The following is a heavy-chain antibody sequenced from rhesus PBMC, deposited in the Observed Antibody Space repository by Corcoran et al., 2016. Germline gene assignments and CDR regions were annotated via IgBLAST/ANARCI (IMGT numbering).Heavy chain of an antibody. J-gene: IGHJ4*01. CDR2: IFDSSTST. V-gene: IGHV4S10*01. CDR3: ARGQSYFDY. CDR1: GGSISDSYR. Sequence: QVQLQESGPGVVKPSETLSLTCAVSGGSISDSYRWSWVRQPPGKGLVGSGYIFDSSTSTNYNPSLKSRVTISKDTSKNQFSLKLSSVTAADTAVYYCARGQSYFDYWGQGVLVTVSS.